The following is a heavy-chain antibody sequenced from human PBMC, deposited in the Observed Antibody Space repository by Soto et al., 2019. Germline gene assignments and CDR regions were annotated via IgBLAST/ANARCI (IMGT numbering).Heavy chain of an antibody. J-gene: IGHJ3*02. CDR1: GFTFSSYS. D-gene: IGHD6-19*01. Sequence: GGSLRLSCAASGFTFSSYSMNWVRQAPGKGLEWVSYISSSSSTIYYADSVKGRFTISRDNAKNSLYLQMNSLRAEDTAVYYCARDQRIAVAGTRYDAFDIWGQGTMVTVSS. V-gene: IGHV3-48*01. CDR3: ARDQRIAVAGTRYDAFDI. CDR2: ISSSSSTI.